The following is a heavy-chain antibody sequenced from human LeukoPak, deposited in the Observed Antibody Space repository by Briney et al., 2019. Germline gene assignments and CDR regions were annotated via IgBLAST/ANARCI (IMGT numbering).Heavy chain of an antibody. CDR3: ARDNLDDAFGI. Sequence: PSETLSLTCTVSGGSISSYYWSWIRQPPGKGLEWIGYIYYSGSINYNPSLESRVTISIDTSKNQFSLKLSSVTAADTAVYYCARDNLDDAFGIWGQGTMVTVSS. CDR1: GGSISSYY. J-gene: IGHJ3*02. D-gene: IGHD1-1*01. CDR2: IYYSGSI. V-gene: IGHV4-59*01.